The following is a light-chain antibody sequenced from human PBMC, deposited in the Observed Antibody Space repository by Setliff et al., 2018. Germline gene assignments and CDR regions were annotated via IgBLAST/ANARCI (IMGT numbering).Light chain of an antibody. CDR2: SNN. Sequence: QSVLTQPPSTSGTPGQRVTISCSGSSSNIGGNTVNWYQQLPGTAPRLLTFSNNDRPSGVSNRFTGSKSGTSASLTISGLQSEDEGDYYCAAWDDSLTGSYVFGTGTKVTVL. CDR3: AAWDDSLTGSYV. J-gene: IGLJ1*01. V-gene: IGLV1-44*01. CDR1: SSNIGGNT.